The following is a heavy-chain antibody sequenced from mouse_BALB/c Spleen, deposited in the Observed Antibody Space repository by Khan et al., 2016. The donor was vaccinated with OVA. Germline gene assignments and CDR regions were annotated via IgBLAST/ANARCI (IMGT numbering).Heavy chain of an antibody. CDR1: GYTFTSYW. CDR3: TRRNWDVAWFAY. J-gene: IGHJ3*01. Sequence: VQLQQSGTVLARPGASVKMSCKASGYTFTSYWMHWVKQRPGQGLEWIGAIYPGNSDTNYNEKFKGKAKLTAVTSTSTAYMELSSRTNEDSAVYYCTRRNWDVAWFAYWGQGTLVTVSA. V-gene: IGHV1-5*01. CDR2: IYPGNSDT. D-gene: IGHD4-1*01.